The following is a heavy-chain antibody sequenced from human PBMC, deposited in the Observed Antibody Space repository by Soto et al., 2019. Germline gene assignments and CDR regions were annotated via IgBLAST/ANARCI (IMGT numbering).Heavy chain of an antibody. CDR3: ARAGHYYDSSGYYYGSGQHDY. D-gene: IGHD3-22*01. J-gene: IGHJ4*02. V-gene: IGHV4-30-4*01. Sequence: SETLSLTCTVSGGSISSGDYYWSWIRQPPGKGLEWIGYIYYSGSTYYNPSLKSRVTISVDTPKNQFSLKLSSVTAADTAVYYCARAGHYYDSSGYYYGSGQHDYWGQGTLVTV. CDR2: IYYSGST. CDR1: GGSISSGDYY.